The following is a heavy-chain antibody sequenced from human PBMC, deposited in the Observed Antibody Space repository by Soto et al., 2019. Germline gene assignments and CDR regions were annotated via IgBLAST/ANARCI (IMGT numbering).Heavy chain of an antibody. CDR1: GYTFTGYY. D-gene: IGHD3-9*01. CDR3: ARGSQTGYLLDY. V-gene: IGHV1-2*04. CDR2: INPNSGGT. Sequence: GASVKVSCKASGYTFTGYYMHWVRQAPGQGLEWMGWINPNSGGTNYAQKFQGWVNMTRDTSISTAYMELSRLRSDDTAVYYCARGSQTGYLLDYWGQGTLVTVSS. J-gene: IGHJ4*02.